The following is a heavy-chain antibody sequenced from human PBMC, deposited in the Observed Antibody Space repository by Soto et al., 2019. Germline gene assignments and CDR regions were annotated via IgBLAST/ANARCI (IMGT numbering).Heavy chain of an antibody. CDR1: GFTFSSYA. CDR2: ISGSGGST. Sequence: GGSLRLSCAASGFTFSSYAMSWVRQAPGKGLEWVSAISGSGGSTYYADSVKGRFTISRDNSKNTLRLQMNSLRADDTAVYYCAKDGACCCYPAYYHFGMDGWGQGTTVTGSS. J-gene: IGHJ6*02. CDR3: AKDGACCCYPAYYHFGMDG. D-gene: IGHD2-15*01. V-gene: IGHV3-23*01.